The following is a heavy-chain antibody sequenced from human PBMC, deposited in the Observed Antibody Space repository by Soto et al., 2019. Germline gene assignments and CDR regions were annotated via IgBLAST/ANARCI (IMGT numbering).Heavy chain of an antibody. CDR3: ARLLFGSWMAYPYFYEVEV. CDR2: TYYSAMT. J-gene: IGHJ6*04. Sequence: QVQLQESGPGLVKPSETLSLTCSVPGGSIRSHNWSWIRQTPGKGLEWIGCTYYSAMTESNPSLTSGVTVSAGTSKNMVSLRLSSVTAADTSVYFCARLLFGSWMAYPYFYEVEVWGRGNAVSVPS. V-gene: IGHV4-59*08. D-gene: IGHD3-16*01. CDR1: GGSIRSHN.